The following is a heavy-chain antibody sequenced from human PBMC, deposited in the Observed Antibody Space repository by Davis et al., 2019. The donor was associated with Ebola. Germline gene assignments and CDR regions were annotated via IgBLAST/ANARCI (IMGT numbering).Heavy chain of an antibody. D-gene: IGHD1-1*01. V-gene: IGHV5-51*01. CDR1: GYSFTNYW. Sequence: PGGSLRLSCKGSGYSFTNYWIGWVRRMPGKGLEWMGIIYPGDSDTRYSPSLEGQVTISVDKSINTAYLQWSSLKASDTAIYYCARLPGVDTTQRGFDYWGQGSLVTVSS. CDR2: IYPGDSDT. J-gene: IGHJ4*02. CDR3: ARLPGVDTTQRGFDY.